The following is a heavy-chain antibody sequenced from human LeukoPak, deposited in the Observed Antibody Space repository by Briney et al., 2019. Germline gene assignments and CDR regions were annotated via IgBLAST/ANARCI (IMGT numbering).Heavy chain of an antibody. CDR1: GFSLSTSGVG. Sequence: SGPTLVKPTQTLTLTCTFSGFSLSTSGVGVGWIRQPPGKALEWLALIYWDDDKRYSPSLKSRLTITKDTSKNQVVLTMTNMDPVDTATYYCAHRPLLWFGDGSWFDPWGQGTLVTVSS. J-gene: IGHJ5*02. V-gene: IGHV2-5*02. D-gene: IGHD3-10*01. CDR3: AHRPLLWFGDGSWFDP. CDR2: IYWDDDK.